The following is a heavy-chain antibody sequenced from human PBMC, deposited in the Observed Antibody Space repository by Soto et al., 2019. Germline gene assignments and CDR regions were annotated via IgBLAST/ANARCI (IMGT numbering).Heavy chain of an antibody. CDR1: GGSISSYY. Sequence: SETLSLTCTVSGGSISSYYWSWIRQPAGKGLEWIGRIYTSGSTNYNPSLKSRVTMSVDTSKNQFSLKLSSVTAADTAVYYCARAPRITMARGVITSYYYYGMDVWGQGATVTVSS. V-gene: IGHV4-4*07. J-gene: IGHJ6*02. CDR2: IYTSGST. D-gene: IGHD3-10*01. CDR3: ARAPRITMARGVITSYYYYGMDV.